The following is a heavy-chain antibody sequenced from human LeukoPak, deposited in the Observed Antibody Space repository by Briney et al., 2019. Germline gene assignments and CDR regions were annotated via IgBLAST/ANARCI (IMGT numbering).Heavy chain of an antibody. D-gene: IGHD5-18*01. CDR2: ISSSSSYI. Sequence: GGSLRLSCAASGFTFSSYWMNWVRQAPGKGLEWVSSISSSSSYIYYADSVKGRFTISRDNAKNSLYLQMNSLRAEDTAVYYCARGVRDTAMVASEYYFDYWGQGTLVTVSS. CDR3: ARGVRDTAMVASEYYFDY. J-gene: IGHJ4*02. V-gene: IGHV3-21*01. CDR1: GFTFSSYW.